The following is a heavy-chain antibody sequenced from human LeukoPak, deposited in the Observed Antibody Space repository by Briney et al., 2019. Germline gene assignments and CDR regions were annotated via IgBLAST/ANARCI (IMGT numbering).Heavy chain of an antibody. CDR2: ISWNSGSI. V-gene: IGHV3-9*01. Sequence: GRSLRLSCAASGFTFDDYAMHWVRQAPGKGLEWVSGISWNSGSIGYADSVKGRFTISRDNAKNSLYLQMNSLRAEDTALYYCAKDTRGHIVVVPAAISFDYWGQGTLVTVSS. J-gene: IGHJ4*02. CDR1: GFTFDDYA. CDR3: AKDTRGHIVVVPAAISFDY. D-gene: IGHD2-2*01.